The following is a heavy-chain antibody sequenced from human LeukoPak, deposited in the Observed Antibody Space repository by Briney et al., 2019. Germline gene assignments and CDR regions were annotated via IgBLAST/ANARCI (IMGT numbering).Heavy chain of an antibody. CDR2: IRYDGSNK. CDR3: AKVSGYFDY. D-gene: IGHD2-15*01. Sequence: PGGSLRLSCAASGFTFSSSAMHWVRQAPGKGLEWVAFIRYDGSNKYYADSVRGRFTISRDNSKNTLYPQMNSLRSEDTAVYYCAKVSGYFDYWGQGTLVTVSS. J-gene: IGHJ4*02. CDR1: GFTFSSSA. V-gene: IGHV3-30*02.